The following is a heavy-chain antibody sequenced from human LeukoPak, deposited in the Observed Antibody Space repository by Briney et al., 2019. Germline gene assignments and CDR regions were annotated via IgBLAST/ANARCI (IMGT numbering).Heavy chain of an antibody. Sequence: GRCRRLACAVSGLTLSSFAMHWVSQAPGRGLEWVAVISYDGSNKYYADSVKGRLTISRDNSKNTLYLQMNSLRAEDTAVYYCARRYYYLIDYWGQGTLVTVSS. CDR2: ISYDGSNK. J-gene: IGHJ4*02. CDR3: ARRYYYLIDY. D-gene: IGHD3-22*01. CDR1: GLTLSSFA. V-gene: IGHV3-30-3*01.